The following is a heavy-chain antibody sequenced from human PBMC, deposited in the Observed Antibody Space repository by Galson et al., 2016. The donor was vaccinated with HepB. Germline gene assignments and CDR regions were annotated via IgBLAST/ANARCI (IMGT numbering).Heavy chain of an antibody. CDR1: GSSIRSGYF. CDR3: ARDLEAAPGSLDIDF. V-gene: IGHV4-38-2*02. CDR2: IYHSGTT. Sequence: ETLSLTCSVSGSSIRSGYFWVWIRQPPGKELEWIGSIYHSGTTYYNPSLKSRITMSIDTSKNQFSLRLKSVTAADTAVYYCARDLEAAPGSLDIDFWAQGTLVTVSS. J-gene: IGHJ4*02. D-gene: IGHD6-13*01.